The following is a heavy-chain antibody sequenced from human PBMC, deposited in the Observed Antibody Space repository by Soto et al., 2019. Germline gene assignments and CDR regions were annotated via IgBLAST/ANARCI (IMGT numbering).Heavy chain of an antibody. CDR1: GGSNSSYY. CDR2: IYNRGNT. CDR3: ARSTIRHAFDI. J-gene: IGHJ3*02. Sequence: TLSLTCTVSGGSNSSYYWSWIRQPPGKGLEWIGYIYNRGNTNYNPSLKSRVTISVHTSKNQFSLKLSSVTAADTAVYFCARSTIRHAFDIWGQGTVVTVSS. V-gene: IGHV4-59*01.